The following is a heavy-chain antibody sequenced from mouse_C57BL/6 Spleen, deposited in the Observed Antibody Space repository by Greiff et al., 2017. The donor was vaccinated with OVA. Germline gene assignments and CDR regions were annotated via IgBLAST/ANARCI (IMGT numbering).Heavy chain of an antibody. V-gene: IGHV5-9-1*02. CDR3: TRHITTVVAGAMDY. Sequence: EVQLVESGEGLVKPGGSLKLSCAASGFTFSSYAMSWVRQTPEKRLEWVAYISSGGDYIYYADTVKGRFTISRDNARNTLYLQMSSLKSEDTAMYYCTRHITTVVAGAMDYWGQGTSVTVSS. CDR1: GFTFSSYA. J-gene: IGHJ4*01. CDR2: ISSGGDYI. D-gene: IGHD1-1*01.